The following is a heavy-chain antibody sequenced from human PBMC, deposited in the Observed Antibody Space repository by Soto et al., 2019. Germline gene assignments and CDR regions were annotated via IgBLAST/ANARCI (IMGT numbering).Heavy chain of an antibody. CDR3: PKGQSQLPYTDYYYMDV. CDR1: GFTFSSYS. V-gene: IGHV3-21*03. CDR2: ISSSSSYI. J-gene: IGHJ6*03. Sequence: EVQLVESGGGLVKPGGSLRLSCAASGFTFSSYSMNWVRQAPGKGLEWVSSISSSSSYIYYADSVKGRFTISRDNAKNSLYLQMNSLRAEDTAVYYCPKGQSQLPYTDYYYMDVWGKGTTVTVSS. D-gene: IGHD2-2*02.